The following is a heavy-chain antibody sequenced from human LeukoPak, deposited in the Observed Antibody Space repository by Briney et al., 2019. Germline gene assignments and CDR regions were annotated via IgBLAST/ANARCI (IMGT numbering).Heavy chain of an antibody. V-gene: IGHV4-34*01. Sequence: PSETLSLTCAVYGGSFSGYYWSWIRQPPGKGLEWIGEINHSGSTNYNPSLKSRGTISVDTSKNQFYMKLSSVTAADTAVYYCARDFDYYGSGYWFDPWGQGTLVTVSS. CDR2: INHSGST. J-gene: IGHJ5*02. CDR1: GGSFSGYY. CDR3: ARDFDYYGSGYWFDP. D-gene: IGHD3-10*01.